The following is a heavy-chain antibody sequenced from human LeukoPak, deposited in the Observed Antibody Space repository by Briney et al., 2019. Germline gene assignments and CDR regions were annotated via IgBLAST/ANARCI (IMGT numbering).Heavy chain of an antibody. D-gene: IGHD3-9*01. V-gene: IGHV1-69*13. J-gene: IGHJ6*03. CDR3: ARSRDDILTGYIYYYYMDV. CDR2: IIPSFGTA. Sequence: AASVKVSCKTSGGTFSSYAINWVRQAPGQGLEWMGGIIPSFGTANYAQKFQGRVTITADESTSTAYMDLSSLRSEDTAVYYCARSRDDILTGYIYYYYMDVWGKGTTVTVSS. CDR1: GGTFSSYA.